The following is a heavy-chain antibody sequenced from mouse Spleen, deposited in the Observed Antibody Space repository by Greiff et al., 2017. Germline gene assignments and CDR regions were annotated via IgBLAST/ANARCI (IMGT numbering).Heavy chain of an antibody. CDR2: ISSGSSTI. CDR1: GFTFSSFG. J-gene: IGHJ3*01. V-gene: IGHV5-17*02. Sequence: DVQLVESGGGLVQPGGSRKLSCAASGFTFSSFGMHWVRQAPEKGLEWVAYISSGSSTIYYADTVKGRFTISRDNPKNTLFLQMTSLRSEDTAMYYCASREAYWGQGTLVTVSA. CDR3: ASREAY.